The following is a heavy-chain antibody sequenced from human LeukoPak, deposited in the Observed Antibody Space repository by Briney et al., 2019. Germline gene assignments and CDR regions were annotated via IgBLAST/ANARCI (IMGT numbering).Heavy chain of an antibody. V-gene: IGHV4-34*01. CDR3: ARGRPLLRFSEWYIIGAFDI. CDR1: GGSFSGYY. D-gene: IGHD3-3*01. J-gene: IGHJ3*02. Sequence: PSETLSLTCAVYGGSFSGYYWSWIRQPPGKGLEWIGEINHSGSTNYNPSLKSRVTISVDTSKNQFSLKLSSVTAADTAVYYCARGRPLLRFSEWYIIGAFDIWGQGTMVTVSS. CDR2: INHSGST.